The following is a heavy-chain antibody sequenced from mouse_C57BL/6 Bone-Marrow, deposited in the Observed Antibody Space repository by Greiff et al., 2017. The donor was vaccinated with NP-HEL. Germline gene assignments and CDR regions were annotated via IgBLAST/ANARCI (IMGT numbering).Heavy chain of an antibody. J-gene: IGHJ4*01. Sequence: EVKLMESGGDLVKPGGSLKLSCAASGFTFSSYGMSWVRQTPDKRLAWVATISSGGSYTYYPDSVKGRFTISRDNAKNTLYLQMSSLKSEDTAMYYCARHGDYYGSSNYAMDYWGQGTSVTVSS. V-gene: IGHV5-6*01. CDR1: GFTFSSYG. D-gene: IGHD1-1*01. CDR2: ISSGGSYT. CDR3: ARHGDYYGSSNYAMDY.